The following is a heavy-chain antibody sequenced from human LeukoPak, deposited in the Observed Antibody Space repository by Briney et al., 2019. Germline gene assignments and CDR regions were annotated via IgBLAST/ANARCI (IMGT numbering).Heavy chain of an antibody. V-gene: IGHV3-9*01. D-gene: IGHD3-22*01. CDR1: GFTFDDYA. Sequence: GGSLRLSCAASGFTFDDYAMHWVRQAPGKGLEWVSGISWNSGSIGYADSVKGRFTISRDNSKNTLYLQMNSLRVEDTAVYYCAKDETPWLLNSGYYFDYWGQGTLVTVSS. CDR3: AKDETPWLLNSGYYFDY. J-gene: IGHJ4*02. CDR2: ISWNSGSI.